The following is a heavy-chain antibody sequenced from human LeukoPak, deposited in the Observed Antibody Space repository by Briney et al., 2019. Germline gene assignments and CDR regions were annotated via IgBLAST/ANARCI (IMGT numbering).Heavy chain of an antibody. J-gene: IGHJ2*01. V-gene: IGHV3-7*01. CDR2: IRRDGGEK. Sequence: AGGSLRLSCAASGFSFSSYWMSWVRQAPGKGLEWVANIRRDGGEKYYVDSVKGRFTISRDNTKNSLFLQMNSLRVEDTAVYYCARGRHYDFWSGYLYWYFDHWCLDTLDT. D-gene: IGHD3-3*01. CDR1: GFSFSSYW. CDR3: ARGRHYDFWSGYLYWYFDH.